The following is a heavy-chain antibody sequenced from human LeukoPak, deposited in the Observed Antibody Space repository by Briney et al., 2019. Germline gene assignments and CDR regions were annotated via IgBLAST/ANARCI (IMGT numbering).Heavy chain of an antibody. CDR1: GGSISSGDYY. CDR2: IYYSGST. V-gene: IGHV4-31*03. D-gene: IGHD3-10*01. J-gene: IGHJ3*02. CDR3: ARDQGYYGSGSHGI. Sequence: SETLSLTCTVSGGSISSGDYYWSWIRQHPGKGLEWIGYIYYSGSTYYNPSLKSRVTISVDTSKNQFSLKLSSVTAADSAVYYCARDQGYYGSGSHGIWGQGTMVTVSS.